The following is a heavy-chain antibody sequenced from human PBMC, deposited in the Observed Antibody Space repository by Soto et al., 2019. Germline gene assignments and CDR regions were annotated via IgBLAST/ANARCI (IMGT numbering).Heavy chain of an antibody. CDR2: INGGNGNT. Sequence: QDQLVQSGAEVKKPGASVKVSCKASGYMLARYAMHWVRQAPGQRLEWMASINGGNGNTRYSQKVQGRVTITRDTSTNTAYMELSSLRPEDTSVYYCARGYTSIWYAFDIWGQGTMVIVSA. CDR3: ARGYTSIWYAFDI. V-gene: IGHV1-3*01. CDR1: GYMLARYA. J-gene: IGHJ3*02. D-gene: IGHD6-13*01.